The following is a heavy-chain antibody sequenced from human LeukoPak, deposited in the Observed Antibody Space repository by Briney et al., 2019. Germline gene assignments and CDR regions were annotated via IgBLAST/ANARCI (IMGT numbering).Heavy chain of an antibody. CDR1: GFTVSGNY. CDR3: ARVFWEKDGFIGAFDI. Sequence: GGSLRLSCAASGFTVSGNYMSWVRQAPGKGLEWVSIIYSGDSTYYADSVKGRFTISRDNSKNTLYLQMNSMRAEDTAVYYCARVFWEKDGFIGAFDIWGQGTMVTVSS. J-gene: IGHJ3*02. V-gene: IGHV3-66*01. CDR2: IYSGDST. D-gene: IGHD3-3*01.